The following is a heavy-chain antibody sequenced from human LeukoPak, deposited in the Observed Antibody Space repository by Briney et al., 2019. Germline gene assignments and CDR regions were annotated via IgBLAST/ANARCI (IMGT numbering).Heavy chain of an antibody. CDR3: ASGRSSSWYFDYYYMDV. V-gene: IGHV4-59*01. CDR2: IYYSGST. Sequence: PSETLSLTCTVSGGSISSYYWSWIRQPPGKGLEWIGYIYYSGSTNYNPSLKSRVTISVDTSKNQFSLKLSSVTAADTAVYYCASGRSSSWYFDYYYMDVWGKGTTVTVSS. CDR1: GGSISSYY. J-gene: IGHJ6*03. D-gene: IGHD6-13*01.